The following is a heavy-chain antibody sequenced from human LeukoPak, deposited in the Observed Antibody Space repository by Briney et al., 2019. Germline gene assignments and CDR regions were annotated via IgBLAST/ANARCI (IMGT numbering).Heavy chain of an antibody. V-gene: IGHV5-51*01. CDR2: IYPADSAT. Sequence: GESLKISCKGSGYSFPSYWIGWVRQMPGKGLEWMGIIYPADSATRYSLSFQGQVTISADKSISNAYLQWSSLKASDTAMYYCARGRGDGYNLIYYWGQGTLVTVSS. CDR3: ARGRGDGYNLIYY. D-gene: IGHD5-24*01. CDR1: GYSFPSYW. J-gene: IGHJ4*02.